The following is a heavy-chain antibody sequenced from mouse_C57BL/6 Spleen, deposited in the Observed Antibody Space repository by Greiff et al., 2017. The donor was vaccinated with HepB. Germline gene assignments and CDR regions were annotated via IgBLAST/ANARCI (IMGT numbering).Heavy chain of an antibody. CDR1: GFTFSSYG. CDR3: ARPYYYGSSYVRYAMDY. CDR2: ISSGGSYT. Sequence: EVQVVESGGDLVKPGGSLKLSCAASGFTFSSYGMSWVRQTPDKRLEWVATISSGGSYTYYPDSVKGRFTISRDNAKNTLYLQMSSLKSEDTAMYYCARPYYYGSSYVRYAMDYWGQGTSVTVSS. J-gene: IGHJ4*01. D-gene: IGHD1-1*01. V-gene: IGHV5-6*01.